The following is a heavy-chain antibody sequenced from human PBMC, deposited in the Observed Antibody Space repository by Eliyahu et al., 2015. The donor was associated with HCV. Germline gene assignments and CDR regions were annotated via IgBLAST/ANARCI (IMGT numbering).Heavy chain of an antibody. V-gene: IGHV1-3*01. CDR3: VSRPSSSTSYYFDY. D-gene: IGHD2-2*01. J-gene: IGHJ4*02. CDR1: GYSFTSHT. Sequence: QVQLVQSGAEVKKPGASVKVSCKASGYSFTSHTIHWVRQAPGQRLEWMGWVNVGYGKTKYSQKFQGRVVISRDTSATTAYMELTSLTSEDTAVYYCVSRPSSSTSYYFDYWGRGTLVTVSS. CDR2: VNVGYGKT.